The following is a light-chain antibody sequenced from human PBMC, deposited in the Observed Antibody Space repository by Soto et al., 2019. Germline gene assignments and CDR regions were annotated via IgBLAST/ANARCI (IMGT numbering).Light chain of an antibody. CDR2: GAS. CDR3: QQYNNWPQT. Sequence: VLTQAPDTLSVSPGERATLSCRASQAINNNVAWYQLKDGQVPRLLIYGASTRAADVPARFSGGGSGTEFTLTISSLQSEDFAEYHCQQYNNWPQTFCQGTKVEIK. CDR1: QAINNN. J-gene: IGKJ1*01. V-gene: IGKV3-15*01.